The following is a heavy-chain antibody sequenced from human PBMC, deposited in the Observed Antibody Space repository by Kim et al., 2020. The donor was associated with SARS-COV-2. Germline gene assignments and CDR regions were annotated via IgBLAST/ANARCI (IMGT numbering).Heavy chain of an antibody. J-gene: IGHJ4*02. CDR2: INPSGGST. V-gene: IGHV1-46*01. Sequence: ASVKVSCKASGYTFTSYYMHWVRQAPGQGLEWMGIINPSGGSTSYAQKFQGRVTMTRDTSTSTVYMELSSLRSEDTAVYYCARVLYYYDSSHNYLADYWGQGTLDTVSS. CDR3: ARVLYYYDSSHNYLADY. CDR1: GYTFTSYY. D-gene: IGHD3-22*01.